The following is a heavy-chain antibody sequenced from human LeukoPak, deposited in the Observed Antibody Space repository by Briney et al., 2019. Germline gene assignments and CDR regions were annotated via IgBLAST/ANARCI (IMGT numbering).Heavy chain of an antibody. CDR2: IIPIFGTA. D-gene: IGHD3-16*01. CDR1: GGTFSSYA. J-gene: IGHJ3*02. CDR3: ARGGNWGNAFDI. V-gene: IGHV1-69*05. Sequence: GASVKVSCKASGGTFSSYAIRWVRQAPGQGLEWMGGIIPIFGTANYAQKFQGRVTITTDESTSTAYMELSSPRSEDTAVYYCARGGNWGNAFDIWGQGTMVTVSS.